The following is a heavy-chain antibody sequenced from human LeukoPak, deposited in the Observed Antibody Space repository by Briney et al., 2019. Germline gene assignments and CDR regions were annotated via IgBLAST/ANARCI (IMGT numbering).Heavy chain of an antibody. J-gene: IGHJ4*02. V-gene: IGHV5-51*01. CDR3: ARPFTGYDSSGYLL. CDR2: IYPGDSDT. Sequence: GEPLKISCQGSGSSFTSYWIAWARRLPGKGLEWMGIIYPGDSDTRYSPSFQGQAPFSADTSISTVYLQWSSLKASDTAMYYCARPFTGYDSSGYLLWGQGTLVTVSS. CDR1: GSSFTSYW. D-gene: IGHD3-22*01.